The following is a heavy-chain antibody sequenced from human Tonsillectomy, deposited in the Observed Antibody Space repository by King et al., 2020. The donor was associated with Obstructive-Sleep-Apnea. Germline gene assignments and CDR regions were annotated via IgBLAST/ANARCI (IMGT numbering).Heavy chain of an antibody. D-gene: IGHD3-10*01. CDR1: EFNFGSYA. Sequence: QLVQSGGGVVQPGRSLRVSCAASEFNFGSYAMHWVRQAPGKGLEGVAVISFDGDNEYYADSVNGRFTISQDNSGNTLYLQMNSLIPEDTAVYYCARVGSPFTMIRDHYFDYWGQGTLVTVSS. V-gene: IGHV3-30-3*01. CDR3: ARVGSPFTMIRDHYFDY. CDR2: ISFDGDNE. J-gene: IGHJ4*02.